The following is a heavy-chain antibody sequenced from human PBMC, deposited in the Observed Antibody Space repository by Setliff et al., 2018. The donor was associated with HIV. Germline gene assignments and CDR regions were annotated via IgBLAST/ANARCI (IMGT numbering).Heavy chain of an antibody. J-gene: IGHJ3*01. CDR2: RYSTGTT. V-gene: IGHV4-61*02. CDR1: GGSMSSGYDY. D-gene: IGHD2-2*01. Sequence: SETLSLTCSVSGGSMSSGYDYWTWIRQPAGKGLEWLGRRYSTGTTNSNPSLKSRLTMSIDTSRNQFSLELNSVTAADTATYYCARETVGTMRAFDVWGLGTMVTVSS. CDR3: ARETVGTMRAFDV.